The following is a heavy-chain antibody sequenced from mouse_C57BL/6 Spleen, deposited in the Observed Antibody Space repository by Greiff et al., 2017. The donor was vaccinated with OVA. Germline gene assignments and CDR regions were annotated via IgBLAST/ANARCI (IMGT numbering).Heavy chain of an antibody. D-gene: IGHD1-1*01. J-gene: IGHJ2*01. CDR1: GYTFTSYW. CDR2: IYPGSGST. V-gene: IGHV1-55*01. Sequence: QVQLQQPGAELVKPGASVKMSCKASGYTFTSYWITWVKQRPGQGLEWIGDIYPGSGSTNYNEKFKSKATLTVDTSSSTAYMQLSSLTSEDSAVYYCARSGTTVVVPFDYWGQGTTLTVSS. CDR3: ARSGTTVVVPFDY.